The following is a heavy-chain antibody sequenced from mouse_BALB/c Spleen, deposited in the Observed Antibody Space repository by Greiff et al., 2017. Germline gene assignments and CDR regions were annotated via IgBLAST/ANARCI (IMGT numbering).Heavy chain of an antibody. CDR1: GFSLTSYG. D-gene: IGHD1-2*01. CDR2: IWSGGST. Sequence: QVQLKESGPGLVQPSQSLSITCTVSGFSLTSYGVHWVRQSPGKGLEWLGVIWSGGSTDYNAAFISRLSISKDNSKSQVFFKMNSLQANDTAIYYCARLLRHLYYAMDDWGQGTSVTVSS. J-gene: IGHJ4*01. CDR3: ARLLRHLYYAMDD. V-gene: IGHV2-2*02.